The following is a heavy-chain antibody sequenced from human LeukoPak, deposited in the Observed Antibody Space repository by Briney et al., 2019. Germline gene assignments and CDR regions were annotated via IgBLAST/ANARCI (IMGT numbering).Heavy chain of an antibody. V-gene: IGHV3-48*01. Sequence: GGSLRLSCAASGFTFSSYGMTWVRQAPGKGLEWVSYISSSGSTIYYADSVKGRFTISRDNSKNTLYLQMNSLRAEDTAVYYCAKVPKVGAIVYFDYWGQGTLVTVSS. CDR2: ISSSGSTI. J-gene: IGHJ4*02. CDR3: AKVPKVGAIVYFDY. D-gene: IGHD1-26*01. CDR1: GFTFSSYG.